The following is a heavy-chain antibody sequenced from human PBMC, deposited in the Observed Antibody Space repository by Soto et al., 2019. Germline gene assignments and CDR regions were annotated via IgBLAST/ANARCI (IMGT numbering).Heavy chain of an antibody. CDR1: GLTFNRYW. Sequence: PGGSLRLSCAALGLTFNRYWMHWVRHAPGKGLVWVSHINTDGSNTNYADSVKGRFTISRDNAKSTLFLQMNSLRDEDTAVYYCAREFCSGGNCYTYYFDPWGQGIPVTVSS. CDR3: AREFCSGGNCYTYYFDP. CDR2: INTDGSNT. J-gene: IGHJ5*02. V-gene: IGHV3-74*01. D-gene: IGHD2-15*01.